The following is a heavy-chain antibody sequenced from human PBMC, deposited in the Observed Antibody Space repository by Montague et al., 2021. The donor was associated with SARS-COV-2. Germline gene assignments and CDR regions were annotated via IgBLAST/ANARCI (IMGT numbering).Heavy chain of an antibody. CDR3: ARRTDILTGYYDY. J-gene: IGHJ4*02. D-gene: IGHD3-9*01. V-gene: IGHV4-59*07. CDR2: IYSSGGT. Sequence: SDSLSLTRAVSGGSISHYYWSWIRQHPGKGLEWIGYIYSSGGTNYNPSLKSRVTLSLDTAKNHFSLRLSSVTAADTAVYYCARRTDILTGYYDYWGQGTLVTVSS. CDR1: GGSISHYY.